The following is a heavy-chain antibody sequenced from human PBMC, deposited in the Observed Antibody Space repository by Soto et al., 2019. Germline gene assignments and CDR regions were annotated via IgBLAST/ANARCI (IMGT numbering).Heavy chain of an antibody. Sequence: PGGSLRLSCAASGFIFSGSAMHWVRQASGKGLEWVGRIRSKANSYATAYAASVKGRFTISRDDSKSTAYLQMDSLKTEDTAVYYCSRVVNYNGRDVWGKGTAVSVSS. CDR3: SRVVNYNGRDV. V-gene: IGHV3-73*01. J-gene: IGHJ6*04. CDR2: IRSKANSYAT. CDR1: GFIFSGSA.